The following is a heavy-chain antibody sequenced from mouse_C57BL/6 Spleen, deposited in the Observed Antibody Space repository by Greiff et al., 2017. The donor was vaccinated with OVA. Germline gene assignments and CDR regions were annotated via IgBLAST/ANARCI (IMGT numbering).Heavy chain of an antibody. CDR3: ARRDYYGSSYAMDY. D-gene: IGHD1-1*01. Sequence: EVKLQESGPGLVKPSQSLSLTCSVTGYSITSGYYWNWIRQFPGNKLEWMGYISYDGSNNYNPSLKNRISITRDTSKNQFFLKLNSVTTEDTATYYCARRDYYGSSYAMDYWGQGTSVTVSS. CDR1: GYSITSGYY. CDR2: ISYDGSN. V-gene: IGHV3-6*01. J-gene: IGHJ4*01.